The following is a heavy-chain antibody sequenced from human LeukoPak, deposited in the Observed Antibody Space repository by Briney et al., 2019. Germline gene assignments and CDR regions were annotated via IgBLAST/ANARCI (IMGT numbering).Heavy chain of an antibody. D-gene: IGHD5-18*01. CDR2: INHSGST. CDR1: GGSFSGYY. Sequence: SETLSLTCAVYGGSFSGYYWSWIRQPPGKGLEWIGEINHSGSTNYNPSLKSRVTISVDTSKNQFSLKLSSVTAADTAVYYCASGGYSYGPTDYWGQGILVTVSS. J-gene: IGHJ4*02. CDR3: ASGGYSYGPTDY. V-gene: IGHV4-34*01.